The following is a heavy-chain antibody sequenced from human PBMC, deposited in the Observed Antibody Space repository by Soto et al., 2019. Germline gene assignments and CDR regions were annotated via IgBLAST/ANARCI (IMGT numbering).Heavy chain of an antibody. D-gene: IGHD5-12*01. CDR2: IYSGGST. CDR1: GFTVSSNY. CDR3: TIGVVSGYASH. J-gene: IGHJ4*02. V-gene: IGHV3-66*01. Sequence: PGGSLRLSCAAPGFTVSSNYMSWVRQAPGKGQEWVSVIYSGGSTYYADSVKGRFTISRDNSKNTLYLQMNSLRAEDTAVYYCTIGVVSGYASHWGQGPLVTVST.